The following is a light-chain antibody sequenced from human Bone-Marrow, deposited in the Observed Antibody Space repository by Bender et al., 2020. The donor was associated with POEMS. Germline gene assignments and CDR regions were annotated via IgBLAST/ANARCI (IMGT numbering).Light chain of an antibody. V-gene: IGLV1-44*01. Sequence: QSVLTQPPSASGTPGQRVTIACSGSSSKFGSYPVNWYQQLPGAAPKLVIFNNSQRPSGVPDRFSGSNSGTSACLAISGLLSADEADFSCATWDDRLKGWVFGGGTKLTVL. CDR3: ATWDDRLKGWV. CDR1: SSKFGSYP. CDR2: NNS. J-gene: IGLJ3*02.